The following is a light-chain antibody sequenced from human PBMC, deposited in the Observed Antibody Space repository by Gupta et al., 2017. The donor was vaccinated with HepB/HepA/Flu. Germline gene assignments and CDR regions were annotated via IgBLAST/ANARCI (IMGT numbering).Light chain of an antibody. J-gene: IGLJ2*01. CDR1: SSNIGADYD. Sequence: QPAPTQPPSVSRAPGQRVTISCTGTSSNIGADYDVHWYHQLPGTAPRVLIYANTNRPSGVPDRFSGSKSGTSASLAITGLQAEDEANYYCQSYDSRLSGSVFGGGTKLTVL. CDR3: QSYDSRLSGSV. V-gene: IGLV1-40*01. CDR2: ANT.